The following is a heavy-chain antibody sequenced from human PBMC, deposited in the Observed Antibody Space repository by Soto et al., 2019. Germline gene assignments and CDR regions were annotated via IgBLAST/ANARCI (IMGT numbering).Heavy chain of an antibody. CDR2: IWYDGSNK. CDR1: GFTFSSYG. V-gene: IGHV3-33*01. D-gene: IGHD1-26*01. Sequence: QVQLVESGGGVVQPGRSLRLSCAASGFTFSSYGMHWVRQAPGKGLEWVAVIWYDGSNKYYADSVKGRFTISRDNSKNTLYLQMNSLRAEDTAVYYCARGRSGSYNDYWGQGTLVTVSS. J-gene: IGHJ4*02. CDR3: ARGRSGSYNDY.